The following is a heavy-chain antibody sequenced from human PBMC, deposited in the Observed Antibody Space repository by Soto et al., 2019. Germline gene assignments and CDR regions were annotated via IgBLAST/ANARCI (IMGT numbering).Heavy chain of an antibody. J-gene: IGHJ4*02. D-gene: IGHD6-13*01. Sequence: QVQLQESGPGLVQPSETLSLTCTVSGGSISTYYWSWIRQPPGKGLEWIGYIYYSGSTNYNPSLTSRVSISVDTSKKQFSLKLRSVTAADTAVYYCARHGTSSSWYYLDYWGQGTLVTVSS. CDR2: IYYSGST. CDR3: ARHGTSSSWYYLDY. CDR1: GGSISTYY. V-gene: IGHV4-59*08.